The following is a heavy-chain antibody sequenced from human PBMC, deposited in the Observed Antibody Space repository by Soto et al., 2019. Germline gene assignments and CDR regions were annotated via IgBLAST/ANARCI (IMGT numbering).Heavy chain of an antibody. J-gene: IGHJ4*02. Sequence: PWGSLRLSCSASGITFSRNTMHCARPPPETEPEYESAISSNGGSTYYADSVTGRFTISRDNSKNTLYLQMSSLRNEDTAVYFCVKALRGSSSSYQFGCRDQGTRVTVAS. CDR2: ISSNGGST. V-gene: IGHV3-64D*06. CDR1: GITFSRNT. CDR3: VKALRGSSSSYQFGC. D-gene: IGHD2-2*01.